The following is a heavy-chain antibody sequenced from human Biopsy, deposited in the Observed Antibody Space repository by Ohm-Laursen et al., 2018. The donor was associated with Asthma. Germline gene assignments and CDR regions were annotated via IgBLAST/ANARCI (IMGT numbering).Heavy chain of an antibody. CDR1: GDSFSNYA. CDR2: LIPVLGTP. V-gene: IGHV1-69*01. CDR3: ARGYSGSDRIVYYYSGLEV. J-gene: IGHJ6*02. Sequence: GSSVKVSCKASGDSFSNYAISWVRQAPGQGLEWMGGLIPVLGTPDHAQMFEGRVTITADESMSTAYMELSSLSSEDTAVYYCARGYSGSDRIVYYYSGLEVWGQGTTVTVSS. D-gene: IGHD5-12*01.